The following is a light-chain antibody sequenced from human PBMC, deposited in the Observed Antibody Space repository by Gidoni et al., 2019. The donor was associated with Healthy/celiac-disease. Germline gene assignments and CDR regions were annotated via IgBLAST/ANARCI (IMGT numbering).Light chain of an antibody. V-gene: IGKV3-20*01. CDR3: QQYGSSPLT. CDR1: QNVSSSY. Sequence: EIVLTQPPGTLSLSPGERATLSCRASQNVSSSYLAWYQQKPGQAPRLLIYGASSRATGIPDRFSGSGSGTDFTLTISRLEPEDFAVYYCQQYGSSPLTFXGXTKVEIK. CDR2: GAS. J-gene: IGKJ4*01.